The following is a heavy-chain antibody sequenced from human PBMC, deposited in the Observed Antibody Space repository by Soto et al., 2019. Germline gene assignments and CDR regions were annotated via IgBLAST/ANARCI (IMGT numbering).Heavy chain of an antibody. V-gene: IGHV1-69*06. CDR3: ARDRSYYDSSGQVDY. D-gene: IGHD3-22*01. J-gene: IGHJ4*02. Sequence: SVKVSCKASGGTFSSYAISWVRQAPGQGLEWMGGIIPIFGTANYAQKFQGRVTITADKSTSTAYMELSSLRSEDTAVYYCARDRSYYDSSGQVDYWGQGTLVTVSS. CDR1: GGTFSSYA. CDR2: IIPIFGTA.